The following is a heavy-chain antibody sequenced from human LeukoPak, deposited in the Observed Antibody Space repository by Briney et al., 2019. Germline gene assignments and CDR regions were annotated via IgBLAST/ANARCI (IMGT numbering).Heavy chain of an antibody. CDR2: IANDGRDK. CDR3: AKDGKEAAAGYYSDY. CDR1: GFTFSNYG. V-gene: IGHV3-30*18. J-gene: IGHJ4*02. Sequence: GGSLRLSCAASGFTFSNYGMHWVRQAPGKGLEWVAVIANDGRDKKYADSVKGQFTIARDNSKNTLYLQMNSLRAEDTAVYFCAKDGKEAAAGYYSDYWGQGTLVTVSS. D-gene: IGHD6-13*01.